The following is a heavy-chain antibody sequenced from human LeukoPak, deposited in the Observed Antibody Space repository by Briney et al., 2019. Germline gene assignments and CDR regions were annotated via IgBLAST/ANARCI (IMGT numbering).Heavy chain of an antibody. CDR3: AKGDCSSTSCYAPADY. D-gene: IGHD2-2*01. V-gene: IGHV3-23*01. CDR2: ISGNGGGT. J-gene: IGHJ4*02. Sequence: PGGSLRLSCAASGFTFRSYAMSWVRQAPGKGLERVSAISGNGGGTYYADSVKGRFTISRDNSKNTLYLQMNSLRAEDTAVYYCAKGDCSSTSCYAPADYWGQGTLATVSS. CDR1: GFTFRSYA.